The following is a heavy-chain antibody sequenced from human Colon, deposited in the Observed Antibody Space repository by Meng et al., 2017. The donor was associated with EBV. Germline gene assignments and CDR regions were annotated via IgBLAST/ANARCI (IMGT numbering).Heavy chain of an antibody. D-gene: IGHD3-10*01. V-gene: IGHV4-4*02. Sequence: QLAESGPGRVSPSGSLTLACAVSGGSIDSDNWWNWVRQTPGKGLEWLGEISHSGTTNYNPSLKSRVTTSIDKSKNQFSLKLTSVTAADTAVYYCARDYYASGFVFDLWGQGTLVTVSS. CDR3: ARDYYASGFVFDL. CDR2: ISHSGTT. CDR1: GGSIDSDNW. J-gene: IGHJ5*02.